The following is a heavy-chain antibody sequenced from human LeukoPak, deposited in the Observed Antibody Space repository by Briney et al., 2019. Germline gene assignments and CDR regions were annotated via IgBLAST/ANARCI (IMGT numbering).Heavy chain of an antibody. CDR3: ARDGSGVIDY. CDR1: GFAVSSNH. Sequence: PGGSLRLSCAASGFAVSSNHMTWVRQAPGKGLEWVSVISNSGTTYYADSVKGRFTISRDNSKNTLYLQMNSLRAEDTAVYYCARDGSGVIDYWGQGTLVTVSS. V-gene: IGHV3-66*01. J-gene: IGHJ4*02. CDR2: ISNSGTT.